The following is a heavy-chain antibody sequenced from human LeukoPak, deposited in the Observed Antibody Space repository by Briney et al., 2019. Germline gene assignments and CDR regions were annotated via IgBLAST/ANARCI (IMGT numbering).Heavy chain of an antibody. CDR1: GYTFTSCD. J-gene: IGHJ4*02. CDR2: MNPNSGNT. Sequence: ASVEVSCKASGYTFTSCDINWVRQATGQGLEWIGWMNPNSGNTGYGQSFQGRVTMTRDNSISTAYMELSNLRSEDTAIYYCTRGSSGRRDYWGQGTLVTVSS. V-gene: IGHV1-8*01. D-gene: IGHD6-19*01. CDR3: TRGSSGRRDY.